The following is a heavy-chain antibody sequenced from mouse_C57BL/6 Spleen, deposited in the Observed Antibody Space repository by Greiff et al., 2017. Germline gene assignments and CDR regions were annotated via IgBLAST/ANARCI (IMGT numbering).Heavy chain of an antibody. J-gene: IGHJ4*01. CDR3: AYDYDGGALDY. D-gene: IGHD2-4*01. V-gene: IGHV1-7*01. Sequence: VQLQQSGAELAKPGASVKLSCKASGYTFTSYWMPWGKQRPGQGLEWIGYINPSSGYTKYNQKFKNKATLAADKSTSTAYMKLSSLTYADSAVYYGAYDYDGGALDYWGQGTSVTVSS. CDR1: GYTFTSYW. CDR2: INPSSGYT.